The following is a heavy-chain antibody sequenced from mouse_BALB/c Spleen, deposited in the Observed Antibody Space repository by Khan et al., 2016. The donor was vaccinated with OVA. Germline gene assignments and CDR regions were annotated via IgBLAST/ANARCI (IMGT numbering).Heavy chain of an antibody. CDR1: GYTFTSYW. D-gene: IGHD2-1*01. CDR2: INPSTGYT. J-gene: IGHJ4*01. Sequence: VQLQQSGAELVKPGASVRMSCKASGYTFTSYWMYWVKQRPGQGLEWIGYINPSTGYTEYNQKFKDKATLTADKSSSTASMKLSSLTSEDSAVYYCTRGGNYPMDYWGQGTSVTVSS. V-gene: IGHV1-7*01. CDR3: TRGGNYPMDY.